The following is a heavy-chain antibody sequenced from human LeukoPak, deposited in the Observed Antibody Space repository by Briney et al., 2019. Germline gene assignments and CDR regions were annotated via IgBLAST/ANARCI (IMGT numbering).Heavy chain of an antibody. CDR1: GASISNYY. J-gene: IGHJ3*02. CDR2: IYYSGRT. D-gene: IGHD3-10*01. Sequence: SETLSLICTVSGASISNYYWSWIRQPPGKGLEWIGYIYYSGRTNYNPSLNSRVTISVDKSKSQLSLKLSSVTAADTAVYYCARDRGYLDGFDIWGQGTMVTVSS. V-gene: IGHV4-59*01. CDR3: ARDRGYLDGFDI.